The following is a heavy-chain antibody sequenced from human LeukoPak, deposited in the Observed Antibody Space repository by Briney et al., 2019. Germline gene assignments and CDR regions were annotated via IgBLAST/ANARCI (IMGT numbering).Heavy chain of an antibody. V-gene: IGHV3-74*01. Sequence: GGSLRLSCAASGFTFSSYWMHWVRQAPGKGLVWVSRINSDGSSTSYADSVKGRFTISRDNAKNTLYLQMNSLRAEDTAVYYCASSLGVAPYYSDYWGQGTLVTVSS. CDR1: GFTFSSYW. CDR2: INSDGSST. D-gene: IGHD3-3*01. J-gene: IGHJ4*02. CDR3: ASSLGVAPYYSDY.